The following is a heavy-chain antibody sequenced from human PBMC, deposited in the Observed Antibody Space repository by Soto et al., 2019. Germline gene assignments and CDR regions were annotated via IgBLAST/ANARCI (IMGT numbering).Heavy chain of an antibody. J-gene: IGHJ4*02. CDR2: ISGSGGST. CDR3: AKERCSSTSCYVNFDY. V-gene: IGHV3-23*01. Sequence: GGSLRLSCAASGFTFSSYAMSWVRQAPGKGLEWVSAISGSGGSTYYADSVKGRFTISRDNSKNTLYLQMNSLRAEDTAVYYCAKERCSSTSCYVNFDYWGQGTLVTVSS. D-gene: IGHD2-2*01. CDR1: GFTFSSYA.